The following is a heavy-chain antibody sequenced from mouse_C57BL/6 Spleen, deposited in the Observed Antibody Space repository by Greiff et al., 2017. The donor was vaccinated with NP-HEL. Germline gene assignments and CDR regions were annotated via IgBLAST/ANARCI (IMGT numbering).Heavy chain of an antibody. CDR2: ILPGSGST. CDR1: GYTFTGYW. J-gene: IGHJ2*01. CDR3: AAGDGHPKLLFDY. D-gene: IGHD1-1*01. Sequence: VQLQQSGAELMKPGASVKLSCKATGYTFTGYWIEWVKQRPGHGLEWIGEILPGSGSTNYNEKFKGKATFTADTSSNTAYMQLSSLTTEDSAIYDGAAGDGHPKLLFDYWGQGTTLTVSS. V-gene: IGHV1-9*01.